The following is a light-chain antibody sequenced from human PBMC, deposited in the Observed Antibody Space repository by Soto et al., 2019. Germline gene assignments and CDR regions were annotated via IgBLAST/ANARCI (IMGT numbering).Light chain of an antibody. J-gene: IGLJ1*01. CDR2: DVS. CDR3: SSYTGSSSYV. CDR1: SRDVGAYNY. V-gene: IGLV2-14*01. Sequence: VLTQPASVSGSPGQSITISCTGTSRDVGAYNYVSWYQQHPGRVPKLMIYDVSNRPSGVSNRFSGSKSGNTASLTISGLQTEDEADYYCSSYTGSSSYVFGTGTKVTVL.